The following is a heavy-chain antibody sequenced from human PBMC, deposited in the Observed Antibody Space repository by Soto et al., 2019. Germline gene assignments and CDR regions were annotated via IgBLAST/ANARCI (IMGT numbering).Heavy chain of an antibody. J-gene: IGHJ6*02. Sequence: RLSCAASGFSFSTHGLHWVRQAPGKGLEWVAVISYDGSNKYYADSVKGRFTISRDNSKKTLYLQMNSLRAEDTAVYYCAREPYSSSWYYYYYYGMDVWGQGTKVTV. CDR1: GFSFSTHG. D-gene: IGHD6-13*01. V-gene: IGHV3-30*19. CDR2: ISYDGSNK. CDR3: AREPYSSSWYYYYYYGMDV.